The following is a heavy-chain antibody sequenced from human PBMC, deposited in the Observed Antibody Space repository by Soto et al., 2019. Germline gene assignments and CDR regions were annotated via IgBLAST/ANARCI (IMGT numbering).Heavy chain of an antibody. D-gene: IGHD3-3*01. CDR3: ARDSPIRFLEWSNWFDP. V-gene: IGHV4-59*01. Sequence: QVQLQESGPGLVKPSETLSLTCTVSGGSISSYYWSWIRQPPGKGLAWIGYIYYSGSTHYNPSLKSRVTISVDTSKNQFSLKLSSVTAADTAVYYCARDSPIRFLEWSNWFDPWGQGTLVTVSS. CDR2: IYYSGST. CDR1: GGSISSYY. J-gene: IGHJ5*02.